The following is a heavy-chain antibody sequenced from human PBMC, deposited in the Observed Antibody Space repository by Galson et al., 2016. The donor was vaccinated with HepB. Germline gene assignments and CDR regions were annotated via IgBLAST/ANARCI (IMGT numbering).Heavy chain of an antibody. Sequence: SLRLSCAASGYRFSGQAMHWVRQAPGKGLEWVAVISYDGTYQLYADSVRGRFTISRDNFNNTLYLQMNSLRTEDTAVYYCARELSLVPGKGGHFDHWGQGTLVTVSS. D-gene: IGHD6-19*01. CDR3: ARELSLVPGKGGHFDH. CDR2: ISYDGTYQ. J-gene: IGHJ5*02. CDR1: GYRFSGQA. V-gene: IGHV3-30*04.